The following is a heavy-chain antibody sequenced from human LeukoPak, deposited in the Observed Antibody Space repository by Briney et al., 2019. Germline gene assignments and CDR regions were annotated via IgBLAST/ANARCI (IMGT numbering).Heavy chain of an antibody. Sequence: GGSLRLSCAVSGFTVSSNYMSWGRQAPGKWLEWVSVIDSGGSTYYAESVKGRFTIERDNSKNTLYLQMNSPRAEETAVYYCYSMIVVEIRVINDYWGQGNLVTVSS. CDR2: IDSGGST. CDR3: YSMIVVEIRVINDY. J-gene: IGHJ4*02. D-gene: IGHD3-22*01. CDR1: GFTVSSNY. V-gene: IGHV3-66*01.